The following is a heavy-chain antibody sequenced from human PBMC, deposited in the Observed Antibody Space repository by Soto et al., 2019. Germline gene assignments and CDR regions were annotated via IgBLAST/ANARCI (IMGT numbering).Heavy chain of an antibody. V-gene: IGHV3-33*05. CDR2: TSYDGSNN. J-gene: IGHJ4*02. D-gene: IGHD3-16*01. CDR3: ARWGTTGGLDV. Sequence: QVQLVESGGGVVQPGTSLRLSCVGSGFTFRSYVIHWVRQAPGKGLEWGALTSYDGSNNFYGDSVKGRFTISRHNSRNTVELQMDSLRFEDTALYYCARWGTTGGLDVWGQGTLVSVS. CDR1: GFTFRSYV.